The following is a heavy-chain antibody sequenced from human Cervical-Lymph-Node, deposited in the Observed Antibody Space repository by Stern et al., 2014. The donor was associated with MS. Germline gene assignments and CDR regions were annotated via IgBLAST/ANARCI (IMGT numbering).Heavy chain of an antibody. CDR1: VVSITSGGYY. D-gene: IGHD3-22*01. CDR3: ASGGPNYDSSVYYYFDY. CDR2: INYSGST. J-gene: IGHJ4*02. Sequence: QVQLQESRPGLVKPSQTLSLTCTVSVVSITSGGYYWRWIRQHPGKGLERIGYINYSGSTYYNPFIKSTATISADTTKTQYSLQMSCVTAADTAVYYCASGGPNYDSSVYYYFDYWGQGTLVTVSA. V-gene: IGHV4-31*01.